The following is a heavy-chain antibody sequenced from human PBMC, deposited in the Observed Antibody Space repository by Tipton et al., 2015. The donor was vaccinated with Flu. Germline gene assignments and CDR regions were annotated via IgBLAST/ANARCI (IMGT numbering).Heavy chain of an antibody. D-gene: IGHD3-22*01. V-gene: IGHV4-39*07. CDR3: ARDDSGFNDY. Sequence: LRLFCTVSGGSIRSSSYYWGWIRQPPGKGPEWIGSMLYGGSTYYNPSLESRATISLDTSKNQFSLKLSSVTAADTAVYYCARDDSGFNDYWGPGTLVTVSS. J-gene: IGHJ4*02. CDR2: MLYGGST. CDR1: GGSIRSSSYY.